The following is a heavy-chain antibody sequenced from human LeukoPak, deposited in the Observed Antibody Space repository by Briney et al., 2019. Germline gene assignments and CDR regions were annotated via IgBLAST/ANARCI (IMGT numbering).Heavy chain of an antibody. CDR3: ASVRGYSSGWYASGFDP. D-gene: IGHD6-19*01. Sequence: SGTLSLTCTVSGGSISSGDYYWSWIRQPPGKGLEWIGYIYYSGNTNYNPSLKSRVTISLDTSKNQFFLKLTSVTAADTAVYYCASVRGYSSGWYASGFDPWGQGTLVTVSS. CDR1: GGSISSGDYY. J-gene: IGHJ5*02. CDR2: IYYSGNT. V-gene: IGHV4-30-4*01.